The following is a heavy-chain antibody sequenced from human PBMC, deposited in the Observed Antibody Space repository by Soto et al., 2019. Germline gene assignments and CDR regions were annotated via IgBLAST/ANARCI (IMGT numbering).Heavy chain of an antibody. CDR2: ISYSGST. Sequence: SETLSLTCTVSGGSLRSGDYYWSWIRQPPGKGLEWIGYISYSGSTYYNPSLKSRVIISLDTSKNQFSLKLSSVTASDTAMYYCARSISMVRGVIGRFAPWGQGTLVTVSS. CDR3: ARSISMVRGVIGRFAP. D-gene: IGHD3-10*01. V-gene: IGHV4-30-4*01. CDR1: GGSLRSGDYY. J-gene: IGHJ5*02.